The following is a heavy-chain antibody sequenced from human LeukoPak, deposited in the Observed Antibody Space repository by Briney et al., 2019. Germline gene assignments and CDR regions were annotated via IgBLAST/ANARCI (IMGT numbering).Heavy chain of an antibody. CDR3: AREHLVIVVEGSSWFDP. CDR1: GGSISSYY. J-gene: IGHJ5*02. V-gene: IGHV4-59*01. Sequence: SETLSLTCTVSGGSISSYYWSWIRQPPGKGLEWIGYIYYSGSTNYNPSLKSRVTISVDTSRNQFSLKLSSVTAADTAVYYCAREHLVIVVEGSSWFDPWGQGTLVTVSS. D-gene: IGHD2-21*01. CDR2: IYYSGST.